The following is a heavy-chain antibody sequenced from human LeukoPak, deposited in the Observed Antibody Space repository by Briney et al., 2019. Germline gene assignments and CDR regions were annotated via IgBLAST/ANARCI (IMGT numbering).Heavy chain of an antibody. CDR3: ARDFRFLEDY. V-gene: IGHV4-59*01. CDR1: GGSMSNYY. Sequence: SETLSLTCTVSGGSMSNYYWSWIRQPPGKGLEWIGYIYYSGSTNYNPSPKSRVTISVDTSKNQFSLKLSSVTAADTAVYYCARDFRFLEDYWGQGTLVTVSS. J-gene: IGHJ4*02. CDR2: IYYSGST. D-gene: IGHD3-3*01.